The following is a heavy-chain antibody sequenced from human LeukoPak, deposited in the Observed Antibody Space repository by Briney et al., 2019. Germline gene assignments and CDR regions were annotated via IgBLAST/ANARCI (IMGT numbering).Heavy chain of an antibody. CDR2: INHSGST. V-gene: IGHV4-34*01. J-gene: IGHJ4*02. CDR1: GGSFGGYY. CDR3: ASQVAGDY. D-gene: IGHD5-12*01. Sequence: SETLSLTCAVYGGSFGGYYWSWIRQPPGKGLEWIGEINHSGSTNYNPSLKSRVTISVDTSKNQFSLKLSSVTAADTAVYYCASQVAGDYWGQGTLVTVSS.